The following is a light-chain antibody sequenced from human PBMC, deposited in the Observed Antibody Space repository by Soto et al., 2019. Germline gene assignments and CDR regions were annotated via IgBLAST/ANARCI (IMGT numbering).Light chain of an antibody. Sequence: DIQMTQSPSSVSASVGDRVPFTCRASQGISSWLAWYQQKPGKAPKLLIYGASTLQSGVTSRFSCSGSGNDFTLTIGSLQPEDFATYYCQQANSFPPAFGQGTKVEFK. CDR1: QGISSW. J-gene: IGKJ1*01. V-gene: IGKV1D-12*01. CDR3: QQANSFPPA. CDR2: GAS.